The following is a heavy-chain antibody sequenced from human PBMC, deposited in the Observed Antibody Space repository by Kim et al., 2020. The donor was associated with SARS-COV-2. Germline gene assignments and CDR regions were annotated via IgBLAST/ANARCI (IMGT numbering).Heavy chain of an antibody. CDR3: AKGPTNVENYGRGFDY. J-gene: IGHJ4*02. D-gene: IGHD1-7*01. V-gene: IGHV3-23*01. CDR1: GFTFSSYA. Sequence: GGSLRLSCAASGFTFSSYAMNWVRQAPGKGLQWVSSISGSGVYTYYANSVKGRFTISRDNSKNTLYLQMSSLRAEDTAVYYCAKGPTNVENYGRGFDYWGQGNLVSVSS. CDR2: ISGSGVYT.